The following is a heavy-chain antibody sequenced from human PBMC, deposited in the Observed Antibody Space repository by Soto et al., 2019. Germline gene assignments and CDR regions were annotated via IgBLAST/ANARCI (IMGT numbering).Heavy chain of an antibody. D-gene: IGHD2-21*02. J-gene: IGHJ5*02. CDR1: GFTFSSYW. CDR2: INSDGSST. Sequence: GGSLRLSCAASGFTFSSYWMHWVRQAPGKGLVWVSRINSDGSSTSYADSVKGRFTISRDNAKNTLYLQMNSLRAEDTAVYYCARAFSYCGGDCYSTPNWFDPWGQGTLVTVSS. CDR3: ARAFSYCGGDCYSTPNWFDP. V-gene: IGHV3-74*01.